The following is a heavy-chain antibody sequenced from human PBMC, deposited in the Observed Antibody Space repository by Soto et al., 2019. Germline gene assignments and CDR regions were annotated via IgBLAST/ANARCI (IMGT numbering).Heavy chain of an antibody. CDR1: GFTFTSCS. CDR2: MNSDGSTT. D-gene: IGHD3-10*01. Sequence: EVQRVESGGVLVQPRGSLRLSCAASGFTFTSCSMHWVRQAPGTVLVWVSRMNSDGSTTSYTDSVKGRFTISRDNAKNTLYLQMNSLRAGETAVYYCARVGYGSGSYHFDYWGQGTLVTVSS. CDR3: ARVGYGSGSYHFDY. V-gene: IGHV3-74*01. J-gene: IGHJ4*02.